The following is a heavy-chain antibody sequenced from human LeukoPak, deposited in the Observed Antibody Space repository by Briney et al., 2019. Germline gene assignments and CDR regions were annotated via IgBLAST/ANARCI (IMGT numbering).Heavy chain of an antibody. CDR3: ARGTVGYCSGGSCQGWFDP. CDR2: IYYSGST. J-gene: IGHJ5*02. Sequence: SETLSLTCTVSGGSNSSNSYYWGWIRQPPGKGLEWIGSIYYSGSTYYKPSLKSRLTISVDTSKNHFSLRLSSVTAADTAVYYCARGTVGYCSGGSCQGWFDPWGQGTLVTVSS. D-gene: IGHD2-15*01. V-gene: IGHV4-39*07. CDR1: GGSNSSNSYY.